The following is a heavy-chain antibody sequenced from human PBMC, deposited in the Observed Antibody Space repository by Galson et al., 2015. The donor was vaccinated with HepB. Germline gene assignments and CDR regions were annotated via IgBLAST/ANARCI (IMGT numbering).Heavy chain of an antibody. V-gene: IGHV5-51*01. CDR2: IHPSDSDT. Sequence: QSGAEVKKPGESLKISCKTSGDIFTNYWIGWVRQMPGKGLEWLGIIHPSDSDTGYNPSFQGQVTMSADKSTSTAYLHWSSLKAPDTAMYYCARESRGSGSYYKVYYYYGMDVWGQGTTVTVSS. D-gene: IGHD3-10*01. CDR3: ARESRGSGSYYKVYYYYGMDV. J-gene: IGHJ6*02. CDR1: GDIFTNYW.